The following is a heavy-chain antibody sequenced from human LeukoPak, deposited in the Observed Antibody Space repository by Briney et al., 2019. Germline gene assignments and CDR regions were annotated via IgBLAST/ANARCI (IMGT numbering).Heavy chain of an antibody. V-gene: IGHV4-34*01. CDR1: GGSFSGHY. J-gene: IGHJ4*02. D-gene: IGHD5-18*01. Sequence: SETLSLTCAVYGGSFSGHYWSWIRQPPGKGLEWIGEINHSGSTNYNPSLKSRVTISVDTSKNQFSLKLSSVTAADTAVYYCAREDTAMVGVDYWGQGTLVTVSS. CDR3: AREDTAMVGVDY. CDR2: INHSGST.